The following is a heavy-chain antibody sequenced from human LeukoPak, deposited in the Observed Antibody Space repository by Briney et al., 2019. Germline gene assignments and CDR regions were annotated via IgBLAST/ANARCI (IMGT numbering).Heavy chain of an antibody. CDR2: FYYSGST. J-gene: IGHJ5*02. V-gene: IGHV4-59*01. D-gene: IGHD2-15*01. CDR1: GGSISSYY. CDR3: ARADCSGGSCYYNWFDP. Sequence: SETLSLTCTVSGGSISSYYWSWIRQPPGKGLEWIGYFYYSGSTNYNPSLKSRVTISVDTSKNQFSLKLSSVTAADTAVYYCARADCSGGSCYYNWFDPWGQGTLVTVSS.